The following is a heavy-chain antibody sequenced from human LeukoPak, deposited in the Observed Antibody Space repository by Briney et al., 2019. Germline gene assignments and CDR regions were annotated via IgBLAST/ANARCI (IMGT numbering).Heavy chain of an antibody. J-gene: IGHJ5*02. CDR2: INSRGGST. Sequence: ASVKVSCKASGYTFTSYYMHWVRQAPGQGLEWMGIINSRGGSTSYAQKFQGRVTMTRDMSTSTDYMELSSLRSEDTAVYYCARDNSVEDTAWWFDPWGQGTLVTVSS. CDR3: ARDNSVEDTAWWFDP. V-gene: IGHV1-46*01. CDR1: GYTFTSYY. D-gene: IGHD4-23*01.